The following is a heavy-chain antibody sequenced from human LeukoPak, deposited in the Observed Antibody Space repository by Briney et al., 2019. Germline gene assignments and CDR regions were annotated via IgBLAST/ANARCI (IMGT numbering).Heavy chain of an antibody. V-gene: IGHV3-9*01. CDR3: AKDVSQTMGMDV. Sequence: GRSLRLSCAASGFTFDDYAMHWVRQAPGKGLEWVSGISWNGGSIGYADSVKGRFTISRDNAKNSLYLQMNSLRAEDTALYYCAKDVSQTMGMDVWGQGTTVTVSS. J-gene: IGHJ6*02. CDR2: ISWNGGSI. CDR1: GFTFDDYA. D-gene: IGHD3-10*01.